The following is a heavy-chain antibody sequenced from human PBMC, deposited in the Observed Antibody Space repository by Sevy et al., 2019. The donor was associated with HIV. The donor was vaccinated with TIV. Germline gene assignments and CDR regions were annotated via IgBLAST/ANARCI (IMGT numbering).Heavy chain of an antibody. Sequence: GGSLRLSCAASGFIFSSYAMSWVRQAPGKGLEWVSNNTAPGGRAYLADSVKGRFTMSSDTSVNKVFLQLDSLRVEDTAIYYCARAQGEWGTPFALDVWGQGTTVTVSS. CDR2: NTAPGGRA. J-gene: IGHJ6*02. CDR3: ARAQGEWGTPFALDV. D-gene: IGHD3-16*01. CDR1: GFIFSSYA. V-gene: IGHV3-23*01.